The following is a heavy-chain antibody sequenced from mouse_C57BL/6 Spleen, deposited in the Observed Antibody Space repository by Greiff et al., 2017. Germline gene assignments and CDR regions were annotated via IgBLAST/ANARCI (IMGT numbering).Heavy chain of an antibody. J-gene: IGHJ1*03. D-gene: IGHD2-1*01. V-gene: IGHV1-69*01. Sequence: QVQLQQPGAELVMPGASVKLSCKASGYTFTSYWMHCVKQRPGQGLVWIGEIDPSDSYTNYNQKFKGKSTLTVDKSSSTAYMQLSSLTSEDSAVYYCARGGNYWYFDVWGTGTTVTVSS. CDR3: ARGGNYWYFDV. CDR2: IDPSDSYT. CDR1: GYTFTSYW.